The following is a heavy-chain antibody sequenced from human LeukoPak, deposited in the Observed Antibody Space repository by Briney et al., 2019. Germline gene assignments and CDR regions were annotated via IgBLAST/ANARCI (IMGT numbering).Heavy chain of an antibody. CDR2: IHSADST. CDR1: GFTVSTNY. J-gene: IGHJ5*02. Sequence: GGSLRLSCAASGFTVSTNYMTWVRQAPGKGLEWVSVIHSADSTYYADSVKGRFTISRDNSKNTLYLQMNGLRAEDTAVYYCARDSRGYSNNPGRFDPWGQGTLVTVSS. V-gene: IGHV3-53*01. CDR3: ARDSRGYSNNPGRFDP. D-gene: IGHD6-13*01.